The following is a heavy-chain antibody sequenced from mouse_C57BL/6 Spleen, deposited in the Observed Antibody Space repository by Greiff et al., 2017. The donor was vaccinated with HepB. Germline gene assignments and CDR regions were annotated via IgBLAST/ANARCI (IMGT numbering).Heavy chain of an antibody. CDR2: IHPGDGDT. V-gene: IGHV1-82*01. CDR1: GYAFSSSW. Sequence: QVQLKESGPELVKPGASVKISCKASGYAFSSSWMNWVKQRPGKGLEWIGRIHPGDGDTNYNGKFKGKATLTADKSSSTAYMQLSSLTSEDSAVYFCARCPPAYWYFDVWGTGTTVTVSS. CDR3: ARCPPAYWYFDV. J-gene: IGHJ1*03.